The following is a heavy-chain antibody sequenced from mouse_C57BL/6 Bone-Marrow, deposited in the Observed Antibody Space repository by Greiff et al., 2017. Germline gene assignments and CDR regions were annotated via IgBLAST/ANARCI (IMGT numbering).Heavy chain of an antibody. V-gene: IGHV5-17*01. CDR2: ISSGSSTI. CDR3: ARRSFITTVVFDY. CDR1: GFTFSDYG. J-gene: IGHJ2*01. Sequence: EVNVVESGGGLVKPGGSLKLSCAASGFTFSDYGMHWVRQAPEKGLEWVAYISSGSSTIYYADTVKGRFTISRDNAKNTLFLQMTSLRSEDTAMYYCARRSFITTVVFDYWGQGTTLTVSS. D-gene: IGHD1-1*01.